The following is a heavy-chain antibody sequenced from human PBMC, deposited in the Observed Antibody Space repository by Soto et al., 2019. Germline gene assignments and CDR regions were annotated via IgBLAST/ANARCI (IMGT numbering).Heavy chain of an antibody. D-gene: IGHD6-13*01. CDR2: ISTSNGKT. CDR3: ARAGYATSWVGTLHTRVHGLEIDF. CDR1: GYTFISYG. Sequence: QVKLVQSGAEVKKAGASVKVSCKASGYTFISYGIAWVRQAPGQGLEWMGRISTSNGKTYNAQKFQDRVTMTTDTSTITAYMGVRRLRTDDTALYYCARAGYATSWVGTLHTRVHGLEIDFWGQGTLVTVSS. J-gene: IGHJ4*02. V-gene: IGHV1-18*01.